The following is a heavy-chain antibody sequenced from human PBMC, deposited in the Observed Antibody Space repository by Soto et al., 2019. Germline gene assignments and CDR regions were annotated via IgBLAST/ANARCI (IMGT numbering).Heavy chain of an antibody. V-gene: IGHV4-59*01. CDR3: ARSYGSGSYYTYYYNYMAG. CDR1: GGSISSYY. Sequence: QVQLQESGPGLVKPSETLSLTCTVSGGSISSYYLSWIRQPPGKVLELMGYIYYSGSTNDNPCLKNRVTISVDTYKNQFSLKLSSVTAADTGVYYCARSYGSGSYYTYYYNYMAGCGKGTKVSVSS. J-gene: IGHJ6*03. CDR2: IYYSGST. D-gene: IGHD3-10*01.